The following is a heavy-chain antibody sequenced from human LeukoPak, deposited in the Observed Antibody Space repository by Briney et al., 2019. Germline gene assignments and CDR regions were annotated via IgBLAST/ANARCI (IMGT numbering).Heavy chain of an antibody. CDR1: GGSISSSSYY. J-gene: IGHJ4*02. V-gene: IGHV4-39*01. Sequence: SETLSLTCTVSGGSISSSSYYWGWGRQPPGKGREWVGSIYYSGSTYYNPSLKSRVTISVDTSKNQFSLKLSSVTAADTAVYYCARHHYCSSTSCYKPGGYFDYWGQGTLVTVSS. CDR3: ARHHYCSSTSCYKPGGYFDY. CDR2: IYYSGST. D-gene: IGHD2-2*02.